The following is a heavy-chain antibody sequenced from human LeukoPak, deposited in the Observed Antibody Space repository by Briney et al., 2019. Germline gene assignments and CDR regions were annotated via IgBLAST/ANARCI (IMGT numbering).Heavy chain of an antibody. CDR3: AKDGYDSSIDY. D-gene: IGHD3-22*01. CDR2: INNNGGST. CDR1: GFTFSSYA. Sequence: PGGSLRLSCAASGFTFSSYAMSWVRQAPGKGLEWVSTINNNGGSTSYADSVKGRFTISRDNSKNTLYLQMNSLRAEDTAVYYCAKDGYDSSIDYWGQGTLVTVSS. V-gene: IGHV3-23*01. J-gene: IGHJ4*02.